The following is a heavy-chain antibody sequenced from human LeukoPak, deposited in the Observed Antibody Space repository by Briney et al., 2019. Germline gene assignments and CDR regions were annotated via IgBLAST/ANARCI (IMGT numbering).Heavy chain of an antibody. J-gene: IGHJ3*02. V-gene: IGHV4-4*07. D-gene: IGHD3-22*01. Sequence: SETLSLTCTVSGGSISSYYWSWIRQPAGKGLEWIGRIYTSGSTNYNPSLKSRVTISVDTSKNQFSLKLSSMTAADTAVYYCARGQVNYYDSSGYYNDAFDIWGQGTMVTVSS. CDR1: GGSISSYY. CDR2: IYTSGST. CDR3: ARGQVNYYDSSGYYNDAFDI.